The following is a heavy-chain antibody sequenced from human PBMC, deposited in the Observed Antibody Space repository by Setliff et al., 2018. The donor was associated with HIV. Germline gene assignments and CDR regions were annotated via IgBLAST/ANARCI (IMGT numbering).Heavy chain of an antibody. Sequence: SETLSLTCAVYGGSFSAYYWSWIRQPPGKGLEWIGEIHHSGSTNYNPSLKSRVTISVDTSKTLCSLKLTSVTAADTAMYYCAREDSDGYVDIWGQGTRVTASS. J-gene: IGHJ4*02. V-gene: IGHV4-34*01. CDR1: GGSFSAYY. CDR2: IHHSGST. CDR3: AREDSDGYVDI. D-gene: IGHD2-21*01.